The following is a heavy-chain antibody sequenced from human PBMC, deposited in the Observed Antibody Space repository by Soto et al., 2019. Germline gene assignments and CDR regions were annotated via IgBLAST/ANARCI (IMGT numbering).Heavy chain of an antibody. CDR2: MNPNSGNT. Sequence: QVQLVQSGAEVKKPGASVKVSCKASGYSFTSYDINWVRQATGQGLEWMGWMNPNSGNTGYAQKCQGRVTMTRNTSISTAYMELNSLRSEDTAVYYCARGGGCSGGSCSGGWFDPWGQGTLVTVSS. D-gene: IGHD2-15*01. J-gene: IGHJ5*02. V-gene: IGHV1-8*01. CDR1: GYSFTSYD. CDR3: ARGGGCSGGSCSGGWFDP.